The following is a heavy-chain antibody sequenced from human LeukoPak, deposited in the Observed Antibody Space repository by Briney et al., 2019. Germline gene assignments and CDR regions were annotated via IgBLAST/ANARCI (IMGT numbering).Heavy chain of an antibody. J-gene: IGHJ4*02. V-gene: IGHV1-2*02. CDR1: GYTFTGYY. CDR2: INPNSGGT. D-gene: IGHD4-23*01. CDR3: AREDTAGGNPSDY. Sequence: ASVKVSYKASGYTFTGYYMHWVRQAPGQGLEWMGWINPNSGGTNYAQKFQGRVTMTRDTSISTAYMELSRLRSDDTAVYFCAREDTAGGNPSDYWGQGTLVTVSS.